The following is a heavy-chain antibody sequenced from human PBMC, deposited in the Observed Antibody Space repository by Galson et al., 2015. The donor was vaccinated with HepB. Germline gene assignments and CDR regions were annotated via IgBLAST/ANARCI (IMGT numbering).Heavy chain of an antibody. CDR1: GDSVSSNSVA. CDR3: ARETPGDKMAAAGPYYYYHIDV. J-gene: IGHJ6*03. Sequence: CAISGDSVSSNSVAWNWIRQSPSRGLEWLGRTYYRSEWYNDYAVAVKSRISINPDTSKNQFSLQLNSVTPEDTAVYYCARETPGDKMAAAGPYYYYHIDVWGNGTSVTVSS. V-gene: IGHV6-1*01. D-gene: IGHD6-13*01. CDR2: TYYRSEWYN.